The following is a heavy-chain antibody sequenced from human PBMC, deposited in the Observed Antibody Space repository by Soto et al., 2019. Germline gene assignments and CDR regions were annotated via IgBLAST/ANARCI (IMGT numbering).Heavy chain of an antibody. CDR1: GDSVSNNSTA. D-gene: IGHD4-17*01. Sequence: SQTLSLTCAISGDSVSNNSTAWNWIRQSPSRGLEWLGRTYYRSKWYNDYAVSVKSRVIINPDTSKNQFSLQLNSVTPEDTAVYYCARERYGDYGRGTFDIWGQGAMVTVSS. CDR2: TYYRSKWYN. V-gene: IGHV6-1*01. J-gene: IGHJ3*02. CDR3: ARERYGDYGRGTFDI.